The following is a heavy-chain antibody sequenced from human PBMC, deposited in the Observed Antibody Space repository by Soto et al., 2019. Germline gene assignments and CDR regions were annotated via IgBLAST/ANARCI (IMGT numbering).Heavy chain of an antibody. Sequence: ASVKVSCKASGYTFTSYYMHWVRQAPGQGLEWMGIINPSGGSTSYAQKFQGRVTMTRDTSTSTVYMELSSLRSEDTAVYYWARDIRRDIVRATYYYYGMDVWGQGTTVTVSS. CDR2: INPSGGST. V-gene: IGHV1-46*01. D-gene: IGHD2-8*01. CDR1: GYTFTSYY. J-gene: IGHJ6*02. CDR3: ARDIRRDIVRATYYYYGMDV.